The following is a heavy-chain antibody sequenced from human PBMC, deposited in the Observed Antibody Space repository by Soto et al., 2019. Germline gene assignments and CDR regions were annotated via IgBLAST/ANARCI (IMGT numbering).Heavy chain of an antibody. CDR1: GDSISNGGYF. Sequence: QVQLQESGPGLVKPSQTLSLTCNVSGDSISNGGYFWSWIRQHPGKGLECIGYIYYRGSTYYNPFLKSRVSFSVDTSKNQFSLKLSSVTAADTAVYYCARDRYDFWSGYSADWGQGTVVTVSS. CDR2: IYYRGST. J-gene: IGHJ4*02. V-gene: IGHV4-31*03. CDR3: ARDRYDFWSGYSAD. D-gene: IGHD3-3*01.